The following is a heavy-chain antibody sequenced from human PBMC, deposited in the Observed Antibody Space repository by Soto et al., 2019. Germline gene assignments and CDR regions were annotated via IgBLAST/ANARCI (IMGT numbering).Heavy chain of an antibody. Sequence: GGSLRLSCAASGFTFSSYWMSWVRQAPGKGLEWVANIKQDGSEKYYVDSVKGRFTISRDNAKNSLYLQMNSLRAEDTAVYYCARALTDSYFYYGMDVWGQVTTVTVCS. D-gene: IGHD7-27*01. CDR3: ARALTDSYFYYGMDV. CDR2: IKQDGSEK. CDR1: GFTFSSYW. J-gene: IGHJ6*02. V-gene: IGHV3-7*01.